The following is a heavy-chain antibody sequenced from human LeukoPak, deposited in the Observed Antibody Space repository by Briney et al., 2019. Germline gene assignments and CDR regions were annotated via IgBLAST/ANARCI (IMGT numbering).Heavy chain of an antibody. V-gene: IGHV3-23*01. CDR3: AKALSGYHFDY. CDR2: ISGSGGNT. CDR1: GFTFSSYG. Sequence: PGGSLRLSCAAFGFTFSSYGMSWVRRAPGKGLEWVSGISGSGGNTYYADSVKGRFTISRDNSQNTLYLQMNTLGAEDTAVYYCAKALSGYHFDYWGQGTLSPSPQ. J-gene: IGHJ4*02. D-gene: IGHD5-12*01.